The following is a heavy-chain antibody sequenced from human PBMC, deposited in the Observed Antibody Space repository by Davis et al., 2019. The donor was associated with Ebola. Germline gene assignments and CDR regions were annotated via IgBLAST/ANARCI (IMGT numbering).Heavy chain of an antibody. Sequence: SLKISCAASGFTFDDYAMHWVRQAPGKGLEWVSGISWNSGSIGYADSVKGRFTISRDNAKNSLYLQMNSLRAEDTALYYCAKDRLRWYPGGWFDPWGQGTLVTVSS. J-gene: IGHJ5*02. CDR1: GFTFDDYA. D-gene: IGHD4-23*01. CDR2: ISWNSGSI. V-gene: IGHV3-9*01. CDR3: AKDRLRWYPGGWFDP.